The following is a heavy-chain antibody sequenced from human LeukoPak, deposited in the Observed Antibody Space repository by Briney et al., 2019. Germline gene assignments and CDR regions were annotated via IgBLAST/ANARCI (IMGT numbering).Heavy chain of an antibody. Sequence: ASVKVSCKASGYTFTSYGISWVRQAPGQGLEWMGWISAYNGNTNYAQKLQGRVTMTTDTSTSTAYMELRSLRSDDTAVYYRARDLPHPKRGWMEVWGQGTLVTVSS. J-gene: IGHJ4*02. CDR1: GYTFTSYG. V-gene: IGHV1-18*01. D-gene: IGHD5-12*01. CDR3: ARDLPHPKRGWMEV. CDR2: ISAYNGNT.